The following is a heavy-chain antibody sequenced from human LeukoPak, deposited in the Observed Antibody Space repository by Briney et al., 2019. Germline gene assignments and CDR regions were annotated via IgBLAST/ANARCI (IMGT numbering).Heavy chain of an antibody. J-gene: IGHJ4*02. D-gene: IGHD3-3*01. Sequence: ASVKVSCKASGYTFISYGITWVRQAPGQGLEWLGWISAYNGNIDYAQKLQGRVTLATDTSTSTAYMEVRSLRSDDTAVYYCASMSGYYPSYYFDYWGQGTLVTVSS. CDR1: GYTFISYG. CDR3: ASMSGYYPSYYFDY. V-gene: IGHV1-18*01. CDR2: ISAYNGNI.